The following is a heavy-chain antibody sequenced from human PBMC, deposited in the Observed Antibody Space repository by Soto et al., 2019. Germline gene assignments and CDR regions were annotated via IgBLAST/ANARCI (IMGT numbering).Heavy chain of an antibody. CDR2: IIPIFGTA. CDR3: ARMCGGDCDGTSPEYFQH. J-gene: IGHJ1*01. V-gene: IGHV1-69*12. Sequence: QVQLVQSGAEVKKPGSSVKVSCKASGGTFSSYAISWVRQAPGQGLEWMGGIIPIFGTANYAQKFQGRVTITADESTSTAYMELSSLSSEDTAVYFCARMCGGDCDGTSPEYFQHWGQGTLVTVSS. D-gene: IGHD2-21*02. CDR1: GGTFSSYA.